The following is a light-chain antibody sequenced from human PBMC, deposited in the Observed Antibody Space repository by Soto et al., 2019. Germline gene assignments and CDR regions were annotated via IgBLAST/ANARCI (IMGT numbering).Light chain of an antibody. Sequence: EIQMTQSPSSLSASVGDRVSITCRASQNIKSYLNWYQQKPGKAPKLLIDGASSLQGGVPSRFSGSGSGTEFTLTISSLQAEDSATYYCQQSYNTPTFGQGTKVEIK. CDR3: QQSYNTPT. J-gene: IGKJ1*01. CDR2: GAS. V-gene: IGKV1-39*01. CDR1: QNIKSY.